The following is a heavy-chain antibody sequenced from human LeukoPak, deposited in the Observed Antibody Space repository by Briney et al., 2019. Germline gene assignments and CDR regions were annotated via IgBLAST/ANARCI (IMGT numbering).Heavy chain of an antibody. CDR1: GFTFSNYA. V-gene: IGHV3-64*01. CDR2: ITTNGGTT. Sequence: GGSLRLSCAASGFTFSNYAMHWVRQAPGKGLEFVSAITTNGGTTYYANSVKGRFTISRDNSKNTLYLHMGSLRAEDMAVYYCAREIYGSGSYSNWGQGTLVTVSS. D-gene: IGHD3-10*01. J-gene: IGHJ4*02. CDR3: AREIYGSGSYSN.